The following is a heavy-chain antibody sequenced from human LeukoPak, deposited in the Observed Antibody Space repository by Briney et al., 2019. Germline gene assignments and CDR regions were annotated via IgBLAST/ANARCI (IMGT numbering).Heavy chain of an antibody. CDR2: INHSGST. CDR3: ARGPRLWFGEN. Sequence: PSETLSLTCAVYGGSFSGYYWSWIRQPPGKGLEWIGEINHSGSTNYNPSLKSRVTISVDTSMNQFSLKLSSVTAADTAVYYCARGPRLWFGENWGQGTLVTVSS. D-gene: IGHD3-10*01. CDR1: GGSFSGYY. J-gene: IGHJ4*02. V-gene: IGHV4-34*01.